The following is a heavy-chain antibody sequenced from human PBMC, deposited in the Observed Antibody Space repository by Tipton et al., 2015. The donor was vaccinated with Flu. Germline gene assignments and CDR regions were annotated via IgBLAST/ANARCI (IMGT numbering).Heavy chain of an antibody. Sequence: QVQLVQSGAEVKKPGASVKVSCKASGYTFTGYYMHWVRQAPGQGLEWMGWINPNSGGTNYAQKFQGRVTMTRDTSISTAYMELSRLRSDDPAVYYCARGGSGYDYPYFYGMDVWGQGTTVTVSS. CDR2: INPNSGGT. CDR3: ARGGSGYDYPYFYGMDV. J-gene: IGHJ6*02. D-gene: IGHD5-12*01. V-gene: IGHV1-2*02. CDR1: GYTFTGYY.